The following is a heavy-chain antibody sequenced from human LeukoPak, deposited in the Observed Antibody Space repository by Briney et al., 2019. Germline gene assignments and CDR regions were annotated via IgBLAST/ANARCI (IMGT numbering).Heavy chain of an antibody. D-gene: IGHD3-16*02. J-gene: IGHJ4*02. V-gene: IGHV4-34*01. CDR1: GGSFSGYY. Sequence: SETLSLTCAVYGGSFSGYYWSWIRQPPGRGLEWIGEINHSGSTNYNPSLKSRVTISVDTSKNQFSLKLSSVTAADTAVYYRARGAYDYIWGSYRSGGVFDYWGQGTLVTVSS. CDR2: INHSGST. CDR3: ARGAYDYIWGSYRSGGVFDY.